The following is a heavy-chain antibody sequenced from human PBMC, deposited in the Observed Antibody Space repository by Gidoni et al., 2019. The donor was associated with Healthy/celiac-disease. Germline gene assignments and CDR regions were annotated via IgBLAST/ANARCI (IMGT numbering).Heavy chain of an antibody. CDR2: ISSSSSYI. CDR3: ARVAVAGTWEDWFDP. V-gene: IGHV3-21*01. D-gene: IGHD6-19*01. CDR1: VFTFRSYS. J-gene: IGHJ5*02. Sequence: EVQLVESGGGLVKTGGSLRLSCAASVFTFRSYSMNLVRQAPGKGLGCVSSISSSSSYISYSDSVKGRFTISRDNAKNSLYLQMNSLRADDTAVYYCARVAVAGTWEDWFDPWGQGTLVTVSS.